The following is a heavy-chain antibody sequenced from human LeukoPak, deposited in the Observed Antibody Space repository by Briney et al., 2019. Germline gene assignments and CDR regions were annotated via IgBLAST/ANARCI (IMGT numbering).Heavy chain of an antibody. D-gene: IGHD2-21*01. J-gene: IGHJ6*02. Sequence: WASVKVSCKASGGIFSSYAISWVRQAPGQGLEWMGGIIRIFETANYAQKFQGRVTITADKSTSTAYMELSSLRSEDTAVYYCARDGAIRAYGMDVWGQGTTVTVSS. V-gene: IGHV1-69*06. CDR3: ARDGAIRAYGMDV. CDR1: GGIFSSYA. CDR2: IIRIFETA.